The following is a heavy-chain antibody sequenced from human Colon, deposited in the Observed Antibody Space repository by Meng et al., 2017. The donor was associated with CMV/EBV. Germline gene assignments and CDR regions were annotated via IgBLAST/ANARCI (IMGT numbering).Heavy chain of an antibody. Sequence: GESLKISCAASGFTFSTYAMSWVRQAPGTGLEWVSGTSNSGSSTYYADSVKGRFTISRDNSKNTLYLQMNSLRAEDTAAYYCAKETILYHRGWFDPWGQGTLVTVSS. CDR1: GFTFSTYA. CDR2: TSNSGSST. V-gene: IGHV3-23*01. CDR3: AKETILYHRGWFDP. J-gene: IGHJ5*02. D-gene: IGHD2-8*01.